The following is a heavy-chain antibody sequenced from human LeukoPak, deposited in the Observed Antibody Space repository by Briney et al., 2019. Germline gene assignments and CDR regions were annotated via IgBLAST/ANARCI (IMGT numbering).Heavy chain of an antibody. Sequence: PGGSLRLSCAASGFTFSSYWMSWVRQAPGKGLEWVANIKQDGSEKYYVDSVKGRFTISRDNAKNSLYLQMNSLRAEDTAVYYCARDGGYSGGYYFDYWGQGTLVTVSS. CDR2: IKQDGSEK. V-gene: IGHV3-7*01. CDR3: ARDGGYSGGYYFDY. CDR1: GFTFSSYW. J-gene: IGHJ4*02. D-gene: IGHD6-25*01.